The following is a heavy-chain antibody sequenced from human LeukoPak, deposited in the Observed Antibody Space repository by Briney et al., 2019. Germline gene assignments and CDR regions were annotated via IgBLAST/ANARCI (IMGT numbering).Heavy chain of an antibody. Sequence: SVKVSCKASGGTFSSYAISWVRQAPGQGLEWMGGIIPIFGTANYAQKFQGRVTITADESTSTAYMELSSLRSEDTAVYYWARAFCGGDCYSRWHYFDYWGQGTLVTVSS. D-gene: IGHD2-21*01. CDR1: GGTFSSYA. V-gene: IGHV1-69*13. CDR3: ARAFCGGDCYSRWHYFDY. CDR2: IIPIFGTA. J-gene: IGHJ4*02.